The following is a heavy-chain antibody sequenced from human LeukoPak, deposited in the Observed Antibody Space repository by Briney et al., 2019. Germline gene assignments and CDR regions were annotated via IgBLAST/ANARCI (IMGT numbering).Heavy chain of an antibody. CDR1: GGSFSGYY. CDR2: INHSGST. V-gene: IGHV4-34*01. D-gene: IGHD3-22*01. J-gene: IGHJ3*02. Sequence: PSETLSLTCAVYGGSFSGYYWSWIRQPPGKGLEWIGEINHSGSTNYNPSLKSRVTISADTSKNQFSLKLSSVTAADTAVYYCVRGNYDNRGYSNAFDIWGQGAMVTVSS. CDR3: VRGNYDNRGYSNAFDI.